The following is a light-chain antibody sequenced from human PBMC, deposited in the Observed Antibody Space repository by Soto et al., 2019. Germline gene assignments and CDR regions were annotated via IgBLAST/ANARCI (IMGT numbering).Light chain of an antibody. J-gene: IGLJ1*01. CDR2: GNS. V-gene: IGLV1-40*01. CDR3: QSYDSSLSGFYV. CDR1: SSNIGAGYD. Sequence: QSVLTQPPSVSGAPGQRVTISCTGSSSNIGAGYDVHWYQQLPGTAPKLLISGNSNRPSGVPDRFSGSKSGTSASLAITGLQAEDEADYYCQSYDSSLSGFYVFVTGTKLTVL.